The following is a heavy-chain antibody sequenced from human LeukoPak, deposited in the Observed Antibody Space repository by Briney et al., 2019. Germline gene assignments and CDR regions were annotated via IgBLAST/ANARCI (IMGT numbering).Heavy chain of an antibody. D-gene: IGHD2-15*01. J-gene: IGHJ3*02. CDR1: GGSLNKYY. CDR2: NYTRGST. V-gene: IGHV4-4*07. CDR3: ARGRYCSAVICSGGDAFDI. Sequence: SETLSLTCTVSGGSLNKYYWSLIRQPAGKGLEWIGRNYTRGSTNYNPSLQRRLTMSVDTSKNQFSLKLSSVTAADTAVYYCARGRYCSAVICSGGDAFDIWGQGTMVSVSS.